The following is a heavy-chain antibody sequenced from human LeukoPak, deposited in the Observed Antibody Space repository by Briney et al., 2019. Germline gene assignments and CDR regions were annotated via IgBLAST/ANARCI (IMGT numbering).Heavy chain of an antibody. Sequence: GGSLRLSCAASGFTFTTYSMNWVRQAPGKGLEWVSSITTSSTYIYYADSVKGRFTISRDNAKNSLYLQMNSLRAEDTAVYYCARDPYSGSYGDYYYYYMDVWGKGTTVTISS. J-gene: IGHJ6*03. D-gene: IGHD1-26*01. CDR1: GFTFTTYS. V-gene: IGHV3-21*01. CDR3: ARDPYSGSYGDYYYYYMDV. CDR2: ITTSSTYI.